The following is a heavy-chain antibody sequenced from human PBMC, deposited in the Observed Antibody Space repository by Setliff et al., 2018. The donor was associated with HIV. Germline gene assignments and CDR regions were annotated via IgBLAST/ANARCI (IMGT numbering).Heavy chain of an antibody. V-gene: IGHV4-61*09. CDR1: GGSISSGGYY. CDR2: TYSSGST. Sequence: PSETLSLTCTVSGGSISSGGYYWSWIRQPAGKGLEWIGQTYSSGSTKCNPSLKSRVTISVDTSKNQFSLTLSSVTAADTAMYYCATYAGNGGGKGYWGQGTLVTVSS. J-gene: IGHJ4*02. D-gene: IGHD2-21*01. CDR3: ATYAGNGGGKGY.